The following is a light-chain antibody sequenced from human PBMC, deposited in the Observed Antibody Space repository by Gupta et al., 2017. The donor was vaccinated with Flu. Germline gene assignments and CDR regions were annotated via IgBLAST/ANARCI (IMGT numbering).Light chain of an antibody. CDR2: GDS. J-gene: IGLJ2*01. V-gene: IGLV3-21*02. CDR1: YIGSTT. CDR3: QLWDSISDHCV. Sequence: QKTWINCAGNYIGSTTGHWYQTTQGQAPVLVVYGDSHRPSGIPERISGSTSGNTATLTNRSVEAGDEADYFCQLWDSISDHCVFGGGTKLTVL.